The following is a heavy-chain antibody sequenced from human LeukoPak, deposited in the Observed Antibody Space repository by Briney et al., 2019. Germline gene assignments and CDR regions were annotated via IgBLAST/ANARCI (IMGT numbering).Heavy chain of an antibody. Sequence: ASVKVSCKVSGYTFTGYYRHWVRQAPGQGLEWMGWISPDNGNTNYAQKVQGRVTMTTDTSTTTAYMELRTLTSDDTAVYYCARDHDEYSTAWAGYWGQGTLVTVSS. CDR2: ISPDNGNT. CDR1: GYTFTGYY. D-gene: IGHD2-8*02. V-gene: IGHV1-18*04. J-gene: IGHJ4*02. CDR3: ARDHDEYSTAWAGY.